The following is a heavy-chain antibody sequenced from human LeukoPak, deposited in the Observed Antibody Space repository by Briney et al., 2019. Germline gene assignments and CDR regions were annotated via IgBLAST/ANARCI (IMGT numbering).Heavy chain of an antibody. D-gene: IGHD5-18*01. CDR2: ITYDGSGK. V-gene: IGHV3-30*18. CDR3: AKNGYPGQYYCYGMDV. J-gene: IGHJ6*02. Sequence: GGSLRLSCAASGFTFTSYGIHWVRQAPGKGLEWVAVITYDGSGKWYADAVKGRFTISRDNSKNTLSLQMNSLRAGDAAVYYCAKNGYPGQYYCYGMDVWGQGTTVTVSS. CDR1: GFTFTSYG.